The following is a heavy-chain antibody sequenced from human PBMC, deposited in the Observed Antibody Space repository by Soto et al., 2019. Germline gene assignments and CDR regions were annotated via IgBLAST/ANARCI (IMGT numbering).Heavy chain of an antibody. CDR2: IDNSGIT. CDR1: GGSVSSGSHY. V-gene: IGHV4-61*01. J-gene: IGHJ6*02. CDR3: ASSPNSVFCGGEPYYNCMDF. Sequence: SETLSLTCTVSGGSVSSGSHYWSWIRQSPGKGLEWIGYIDNSGITKYNATHNSRVTISVDTSKNQFSLRLISVTAADTAVYFCASSPNSVFCGGEPYYNCMDFWGPGTTVTVSS. D-gene: IGHD2-21*01.